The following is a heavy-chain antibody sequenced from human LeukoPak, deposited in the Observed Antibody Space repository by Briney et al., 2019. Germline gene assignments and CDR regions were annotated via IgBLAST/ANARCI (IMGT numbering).Heavy chain of an antibody. CDR3: AKDLCGGGDCYFGY. CDR1: GFTFSSYS. D-gene: IGHD2-21*02. J-gene: IGHJ4*02. CDR2: ISSSSSYI. V-gene: IGHV3-21*01. Sequence: TGGSLRLSCAASGFTFSSYSMNWVRQAPGKGLEWVSSISSSSSYIYYADSVKGRFTISRDNAKNSLYLQMNSLRAEDTAVYYCAKDLCGGGDCYFGYWGQGTLVTVSS.